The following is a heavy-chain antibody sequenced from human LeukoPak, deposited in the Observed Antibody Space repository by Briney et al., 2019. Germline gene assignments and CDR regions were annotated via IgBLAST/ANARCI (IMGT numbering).Heavy chain of an antibody. Sequence: SGGSLRLSCATSGITFSNYWMHWVRQAQGKGLVWVSHIIKDGRATSYADSVKGRFTISRDNAKNTVYLQMNSLTAEDTAVYYCATDDYRGLGYWGQGTLVTVSS. CDR1: GITFSNYW. D-gene: IGHD3-16*01. J-gene: IGHJ4*02. CDR3: ATDDYRGLGY. V-gene: IGHV3-74*03. CDR2: IIKDGRAT.